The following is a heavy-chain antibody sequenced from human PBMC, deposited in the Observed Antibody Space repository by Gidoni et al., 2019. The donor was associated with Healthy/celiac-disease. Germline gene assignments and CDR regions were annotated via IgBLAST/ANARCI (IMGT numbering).Heavy chain of an antibody. J-gene: IGHJ3*02. CDR2: IYDSGST. V-gene: IGHV4-30-4*01. D-gene: IGHD3-22*01. Sequence: QVQLQESGPGLVKPSQTLSLTCTVSGCSISSVDSYWSWIRQPPGKGLEWIGYIYDSGSTYYNPYLKSRVTISVDTSKNQFSLKLRSVTAADTAVYYCARFPNYYDSSGYPHDAFDIWGQGTMVTVSS. CDR3: ARFPNYYDSSGYPHDAFDI. CDR1: GCSISSVDSY.